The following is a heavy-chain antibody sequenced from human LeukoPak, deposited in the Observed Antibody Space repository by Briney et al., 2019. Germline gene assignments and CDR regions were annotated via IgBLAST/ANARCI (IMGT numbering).Heavy chain of an antibody. J-gene: IGHJ4*02. CDR3: ARAVAARRYFDY. Sequence: KPSETLSLTCTVSGGSISSYYWSWIRQPPGKGLEWIGYIYYSGSTNYNPSLKSRVTISVDTSKNQFSLKLSSVTAADTAVYYCARAVAARRYFDYWGQGTLVTVSS. V-gene: IGHV4-59*01. D-gene: IGHD6-19*01. CDR1: GGSISSYY. CDR2: IYYSGST.